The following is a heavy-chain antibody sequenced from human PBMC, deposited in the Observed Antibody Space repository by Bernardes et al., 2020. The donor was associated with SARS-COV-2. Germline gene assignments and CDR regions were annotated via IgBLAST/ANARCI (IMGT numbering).Heavy chain of an antibody. D-gene: IGHD3-3*01. V-gene: IGHV3-30*03. CDR1: GFTFSSYG. J-gene: IGHJ6*02. CDR3: ARDFAYYDFWSGYLAYPTYYYYYGMDV. Sequence: GGSLRLSCAASGFTFSSYGMHCVRQAPGKGLEWVAVISYDGSNKYYADSVKGRFTISRDNSKNTLYLQMNSLRAEDTAVYYCARDFAYYDFWSGYLAYPTYYYYYGMDVWGQGTTVTVSS. CDR2: ISYDGSNK.